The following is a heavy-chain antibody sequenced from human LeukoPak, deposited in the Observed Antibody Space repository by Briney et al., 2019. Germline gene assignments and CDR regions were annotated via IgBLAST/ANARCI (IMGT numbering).Heavy chain of an antibody. CDR2: ISSSSSYI. CDR3: ARDLGDYYDSSGYYLFDY. CDR1: GFTFSSYS. Sequence: GGSLRLSCAASGFTFSSYSMNWVRQAPGKGLEWVSSISSSSSYIYYADSVKGRFTISRDNAKNSLYLQMNSLRAEDTAVYYCARDLGDYYDSSGYYLFDYWGQGTLVTVSS. D-gene: IGHD3-22*01. V-gene: IGHV3-21*01. J-gene: IGHJ4*02.